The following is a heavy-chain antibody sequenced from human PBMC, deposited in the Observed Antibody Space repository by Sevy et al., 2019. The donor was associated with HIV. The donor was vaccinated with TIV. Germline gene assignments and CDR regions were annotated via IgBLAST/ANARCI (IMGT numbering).Heavy chain of an antibody. Sequence: GGSLRLSCAASGFTFSSYSMNWVRQAPGKGLEWVSSISSSSSYIYYADSVKGRFTISRDNAMNSLYLQMNSLRAEDTAVYYCARAGGAVAGFADDAFDIWGQGTMVTVSS. V-gene: IGHV3-21*01. CDR1: GFTFSSYS. D-gene: IGHD6-19*01. CDR3: ARAGGAVAGFADDAFDI. CDR2: ISSSSSYI. J-gene: IGHJ3*02.